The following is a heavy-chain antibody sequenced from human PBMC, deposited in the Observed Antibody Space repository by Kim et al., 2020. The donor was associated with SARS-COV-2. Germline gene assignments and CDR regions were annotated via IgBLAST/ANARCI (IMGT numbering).Heavy chain of an antibody. J-gene: IGHJ5*02. D-gene: IGHD3-10*01. CDR3: AREGITMVRGVRSWFDP. CDR1: GYTFTGYY. Sequence: ASVKVSCKASGYTFTGYYMHWVRQAPGQGLEWMGWINPNSGGINYAQKFQGRVTMTRDTSISTAYMELSRLRSDDTAVYYCAREGITMVRGVRSWFDPWGQGTLVTVSS. CDR2: INPNSGGI. V-gene: IGHV1-2*02.